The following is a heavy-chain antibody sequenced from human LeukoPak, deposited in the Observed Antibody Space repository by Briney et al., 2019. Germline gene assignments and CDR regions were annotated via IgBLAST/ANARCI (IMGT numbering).Heavy chain of an antibody. V-gene: IGHV4-39*07. CDR1: GGSISSSSYY. CDR3: ARNIAVAGNPNWFDP. J-gene: IGHJ5*02. CDR2: IYYSGST. Sequence: KPSETLSLTCTVSGGSISSSSYYWGWIRQPPGKGLEWIGSIYYSGSTYYNPSLKSRVTISVDTSKNQFSLKLSSVTAADTAVYYCARNIAVAGNPNWFDPWGQGTLVTVSS. D-gene: IGHD6-19*01.